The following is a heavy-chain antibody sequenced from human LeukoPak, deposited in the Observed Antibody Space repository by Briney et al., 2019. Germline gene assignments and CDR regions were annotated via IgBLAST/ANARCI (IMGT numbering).Heavy chain of an antibody. J-gene: IGHJ6*02. Sequence: GESLKISCKDSGYSFTSYWIGWVRQMPGKGLEWMGIIYPGDSDTRYSPSFQGQVTISADKSISTAYLQWSSLKASDTAMYYCARHPIELLPYSSSSWTSNYYYYGMDVWGQGTTVAVSS. D-gene: IGHD6-6*01. V-gene: IGHV5-51*01. CDR1: GYSFTSYW. CDR2: IYPGDSDT. CDR3: ARHPIELLPYSSSSWTSNYYYYGMDV.